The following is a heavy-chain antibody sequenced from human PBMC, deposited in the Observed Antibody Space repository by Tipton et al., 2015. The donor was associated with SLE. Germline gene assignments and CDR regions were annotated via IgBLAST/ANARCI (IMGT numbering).Heavy chain of an antibody. CDR3: ARESQSFSSSGY. V-gene: IGHV3-21*01. J-gene: IGHJ4*02. CDR1: GFTFSSYS. CDR2: ITRSSTHI. D-gene: IGHD6-6*01. Sequence: SLRLSCAASGFTFSSYSMNWVRQAPGKGLEWISSITRSSTHIYYADSVKGRFTISRDNAKNSLYLQMNSLRAEDTAVYYCARESQSFSSSGYWGQGTLVTISS.